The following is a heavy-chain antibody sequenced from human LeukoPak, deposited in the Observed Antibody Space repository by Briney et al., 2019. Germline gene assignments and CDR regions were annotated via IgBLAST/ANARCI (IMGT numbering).Heavy chain of an antibody. D-gene: IGHD4-11*01. CDR3: ARDVTDYSSYGVYYYYYYMDV. CDR2: IYTSGST. V-gene: IGHV4-4*07. CDR1: GGSISSYY. J-gene: IGHJ6*03. Sequence: ASETLSLTCTVSGGSISSYYWSWIRQPAGKGLEWIGRIYTSGSTNYNPSLKSRVTMSVDTSKNQFSLKLSSVTAADTAVYYCARDVTDYSSYGVYYYYYYMDVWGKGTTVTVSS.